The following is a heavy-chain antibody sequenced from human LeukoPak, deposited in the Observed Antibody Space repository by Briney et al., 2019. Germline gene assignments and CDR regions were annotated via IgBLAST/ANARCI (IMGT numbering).Heavy chain of an antibody. CDR3: AKAVDTAKRGFDY. CDR2: ISWNSGSI. CDR1: GFTFDDYA. D-gene: IGHD5-18*01. Sequence: PGGSLRLSCAASGFTFDDYAMHWVRQAPGKGLEWVSGISWNSGSIGYADSVKGRFTISRDNAKNSLYLQMNSLRAEDTALYYCAKAVDTAKRGFDYWGQGTLVTVSS. J-gene: IGHJ4*02. V-gene: IGHV3-9*01.